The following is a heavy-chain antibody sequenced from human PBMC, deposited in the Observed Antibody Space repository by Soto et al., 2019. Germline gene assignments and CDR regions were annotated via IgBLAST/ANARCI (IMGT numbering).Heavy chain of an antibody. V-gene: IGHV3-30*18. Sequence: GSLRLSCAASGFTFSSYGMHWVRQAPGKGLEWVAVISYDGSNKYYADSVKGRFTISRDNSKNTLYLQMNSLRAEDTAVYYCAKDLMKRVGCTDYWGQGTLVTVSS. CDR1: GFTFSSYG. J-gene: IGHJ4*02. CDR2: ISYDGSNK. CDR3: AKDLMKRVGCTDY. D-gene: IGHD2-8*01.